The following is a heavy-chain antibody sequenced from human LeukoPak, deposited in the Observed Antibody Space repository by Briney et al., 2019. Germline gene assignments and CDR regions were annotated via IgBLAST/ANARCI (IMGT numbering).Heavy chain of an antibody. CDR1: GFTFTSSA. J-gene: IGHJ4*02. Sequence: SVKVSCKASGFTFTSSAVQWVRQARGQRLEWIGWIVVGSGNTNYAQKFQERVTITRDMSTSTAYMELSSLRSEDTAVYYCAASRWELRNFYFDYWGQGTLVTVSS. V-gene: IGHV1-58*01. D-gene: IGHD1-26*01. CDR3: AASRWELRNFYFDY. CDR2: IVVGSGNT.